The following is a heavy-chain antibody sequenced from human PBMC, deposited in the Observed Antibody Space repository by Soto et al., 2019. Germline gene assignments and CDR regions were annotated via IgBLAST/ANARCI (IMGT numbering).Heavy chain of an antibody. Sequence: QVQLVQSGAEVKKPGASVKVSCKASGYTFTSYGISWVRQAPGQGLEWMGWISAYNGNTNYAQKLQGRVTMTTDTSTSKAYMELRSLRSDDTAVYYCARDILHSMVRGVAYFDYWGQGTLVTVSS. D-gene: IGHD3-10*01. CDR2: ISAYNGNT. CDR1: GYTFTSYG. CDR3: ARDILHSMVRGVAYFDY. J-gene: IGHJ4*02. V-gene: IGHV1-18*01.